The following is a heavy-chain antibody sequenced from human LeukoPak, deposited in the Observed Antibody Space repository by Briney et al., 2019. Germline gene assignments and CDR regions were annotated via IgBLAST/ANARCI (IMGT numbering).Heavy chain of an antibody. V-gene: IGHV3-23*01. CDR3: AKDFQVKEQADHYYGMDV. J-gene: IGHJ6*02. D-gene: IGHD1/OR15-1a*01. Sequence: PGGSLRLSCAASGFTFSSYAMSWVRQAPGKGLEWVSAISGSGGSTYYADSVKGRFTISRDNSKNTLYLQMNSLRAEDTAVYYCAKDFQVKEQADHYYGMDVWGQGTTVTVSS. CDR2: ISGSGGST. CDR1: GFTFSSYA.